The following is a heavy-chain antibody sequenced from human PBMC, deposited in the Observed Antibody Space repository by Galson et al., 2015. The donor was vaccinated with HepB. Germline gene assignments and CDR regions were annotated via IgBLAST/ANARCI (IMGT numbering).Heavy chain of an antibody. CDR1: GFTFSSYA. CDR3: ANGPDCSGGSCYSRVYYYYYMDV. CDR2: ISGSGGST. V-gene: IGHV3-23*01. D-gene: IGHD2-15*01. Sequence: SLRLSCAASGFTFSSYAMSWVRQAPGKGLEWVSAISGSGGSTYYADSVKGRFTISRDNSKNTLYLQMNSLRAEDTAVYYCANGPDCSGGSCYSRVYYYYYMDVWGKGTTVTVSS. J-gene: IGHJ6*03.